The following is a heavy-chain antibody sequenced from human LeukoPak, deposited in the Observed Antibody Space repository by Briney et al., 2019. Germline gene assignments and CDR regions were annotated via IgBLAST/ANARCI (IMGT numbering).Heavy chain of an antibody. V-gene: IGHV3-48*03. CDR3: SRERVAVAGTVAPYYYYGMDV. D-gene: IGHD6-19*01. Sequence: GGSLRLSCAASGFTFSSYEMNWVRQAPGKGLEWVSYISSSGSTIYYADSVKGRFTISRDNAKNSLYLQMNSLRAEDTAVYYCSRERVAVAGTVAPYYYYGMDVWGLGTTVTVSS. CDR2: ISSSGSTI. CDR1: GFTFSSYE. J-gene: IGHJ6*02.